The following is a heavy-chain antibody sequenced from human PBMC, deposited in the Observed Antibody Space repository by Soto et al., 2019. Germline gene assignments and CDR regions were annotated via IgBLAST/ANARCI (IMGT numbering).Heavy chain of an antibody. V-gene: IGHV4-4*03. D-gene: IGHD2-8*01. Sequence: PDTLPRTYAVSGGSISSSNWWGWVRQPPGKGLEWIGEIYHSGSTNYNPSLKSRVTISVDTSKNQFSLKLSSVTAADTAVYYCARGAIVRMVYDRSGYYYGMDVWGQGTTVT. CDR2: IYHSGST. J-gene: IGHJ6*02. CDR3: ARGAIVRMVYDRSGYYYGMDV. CDR1: GGSISSSNW.